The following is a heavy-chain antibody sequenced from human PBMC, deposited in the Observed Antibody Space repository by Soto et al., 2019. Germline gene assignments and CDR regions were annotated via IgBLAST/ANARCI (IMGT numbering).Heavy chain of an antibody. J-gene: IGHJ6*02. D-gene: IGHD2-15*01. CDR1: GYTFISHG. CDR3: ARVSSSIVVVPDYGMDV. V-gene: IGHV1-18*04. Sequence: QVQLVQSGVEVKKPGASVKVSCKASGYTFISHGISWVRQAPGQRLEWMGWISGKNGNTNYAQNLQGRVTLTTDTSTSTAYMELRSLRSDDTAVYYCARVSSSIVVVPDYGMDVWGQGTTVTVSS. CDR2: ISGKNGNT.